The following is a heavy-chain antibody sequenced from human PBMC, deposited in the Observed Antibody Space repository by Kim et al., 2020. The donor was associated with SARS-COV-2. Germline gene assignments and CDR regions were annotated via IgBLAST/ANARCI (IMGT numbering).Heavy chain of an antibody. V-gene: IGHV3-11*05. CDR2: ISSSSSYT. J-gene: IGHJ4*02. D-gene: IGHD3-22*01. CDR3: ARVWQDYYDSSGYYYDY. Sequence: GGSLRLSCAASGFTFSDYYMSWIRQAPGKGLEWVSYISSSSSYTNYADSVKGRFTISRDNAKNSLYLQMNSLRAEDTAVYYCARVWQDYYDSSGYYYDYWGQGTLVTVSS. CDR1: GFTFSDYY.